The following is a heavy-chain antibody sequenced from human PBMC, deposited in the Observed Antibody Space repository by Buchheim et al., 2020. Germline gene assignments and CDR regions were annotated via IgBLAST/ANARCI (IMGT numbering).Heavy chain of an antibody. V-gene: IGHV3-30*18. CDR3: AKGAPLWFGELWLKYYFDY. CDR1: GFTFSSYG. CDR2: ISYDGSNK. D-gene: IGHD3-10*01. J-gene: IGHJ4*02. Sequence: QVQLVESGGGVVQPGRSLRLSCAASGFTFSSYGMHWVRQAPGKGLEWVAVISYDGSNKYYADSVKGRFTISRDNSKNTLYLQMNSLRAEDTAVYYCAKGAPLWFGELWLKYYFDYWGQGTL.